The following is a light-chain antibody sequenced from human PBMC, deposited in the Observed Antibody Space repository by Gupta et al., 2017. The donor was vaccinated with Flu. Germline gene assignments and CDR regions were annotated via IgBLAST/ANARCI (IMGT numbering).Light chain of an antibody. J-gene: IGKJ4*01. CDR1: QSVLDSSNNKNY. V-gene: IGKV4-1*01. CDR3: QQDDSTPIT. CDR2: WAS. Sequence: DIVMTQSPDSLAVSLGERATINCKSGQSVLDSSNNKNYLAWYQQKPGQPPTLLIYWASTRESGVPDRFSGSGSGTNFTLTINSRQAEDVAVYYCQQDDSTPITFGGGTKVEIK.